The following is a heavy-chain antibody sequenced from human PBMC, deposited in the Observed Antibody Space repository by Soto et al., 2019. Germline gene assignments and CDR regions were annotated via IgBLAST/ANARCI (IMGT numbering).Heavy chain of an antibody. Sequence: GGSLRLSCAASGFTFSSYAMHWVRQAPGKGLEWVAVISYDGSNKYYADSVKGRFTISRDNSKNTLFLQMNSLRAEDTAVFYCAKEGRTYSSSSYFDYWGQGTLVTVSS. J-gene: IGHJ4*02. D-gene: IGHD6-6*01. CDR3: AKEGRTYSSSSYFDY. CDR1: GFTFSSYA. V-gene: IGHV3-30*18. CDR2: ISYDGSNK.